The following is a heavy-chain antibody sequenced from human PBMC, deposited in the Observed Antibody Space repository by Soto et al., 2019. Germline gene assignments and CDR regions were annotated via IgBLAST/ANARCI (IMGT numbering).Heavy chain of an antibody. CDR3: ARDFDADSRTDFAY. D-gene: IGHD4-17*01. CDR1: GFIFSDYY. J-gene: IGHJ4*02. Sequence: QVQLVESGGGLVKPGGSLRLSCATSGFIFSDYYMHWIRQAPGKGLEWISYISGNGRIIQYADSAKGRFTISRDNAKNSLYLKMTGRGAEDTALYFCARDFDADSRTDFAYWGQGTLVTVSS. V-gene: IGHV3-11*01. CDR2: ISGNGRII.